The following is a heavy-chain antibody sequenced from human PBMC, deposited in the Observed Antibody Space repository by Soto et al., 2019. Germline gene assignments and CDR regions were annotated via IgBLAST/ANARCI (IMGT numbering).Heavy chain of an antibody. CDR2: IYYSGST. CDR1: GGSINNYY. CDR3: ARWYGGNCVY. D-gene: IGHD1-26*01. V-gene: IGHV4-59*12. Sequence: QVQLQESGPGLVKPSETLSLTCTVSGGSINNYYWSWIRQPPGKGLEWIGYIYYSGSTNYNPSLKRQFNTSVDTSTNQLALKLSSVSAGDAAVYYGARWYGGNCVYWGQGTLVTVSS. J-gene: IGHJ4*02.